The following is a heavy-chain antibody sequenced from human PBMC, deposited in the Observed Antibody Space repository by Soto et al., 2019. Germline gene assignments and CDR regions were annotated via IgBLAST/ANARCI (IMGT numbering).Heavy chain of an antibody. CDR3: ARALYSGSYYLFDY. CDR1: GERFVSYY. D-gene: IGHD1-26*01. V-gene: IGHV1-46*03. Sequence: TSAELTSKECGERFVSYYLQWLHQAIGQGLEWMGIINPSGGATSYAQKFQGRVTMTRDTSTSTVYMELSSLRSEDTAVYYCARALYSGSYYLFDYWGQGTLVTVSS. J-gene: IGHJ4*02. CDR2: INPSGGAT.